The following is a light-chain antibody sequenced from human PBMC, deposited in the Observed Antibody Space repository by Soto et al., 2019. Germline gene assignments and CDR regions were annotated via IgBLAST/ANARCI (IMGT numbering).Light chain of an antibody. J-gene: IGLJ1*01. CDR2: DVS. CDR1: SSDVGGYNY. Sequence: QSALTQPRSVSGSPGQSVTISCTGTSSDVGGYNYVSWYQQYPGKAPKLMIYDVSKRPSGVPDRFSGSKSGNTASLTISGLQAEDEVDYYCYTYAGSYTFYVFGTGTKVPVL. CDR3: YTYAGSYTFYV. V-gene: IGLV2-11*01.